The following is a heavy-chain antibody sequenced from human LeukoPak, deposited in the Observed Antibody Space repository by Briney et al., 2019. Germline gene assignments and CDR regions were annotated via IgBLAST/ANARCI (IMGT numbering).Heavy chain of an antibody. V-gene: IGHV3-74*01. CDR2: INSDGITT. Sequence: GGSLRLSCAASGFTFSSDWMHWVRQAPGKGLVWVSRINSDGITTSYADSVRGRFTISRDNAKNTLYLQMNSLRAEDTAMYFCARQFDYWGQGALVTVSS. J-gene: IGHJ4*02. CDR3: ARQFDY. CDR1: GFTFSSDW.